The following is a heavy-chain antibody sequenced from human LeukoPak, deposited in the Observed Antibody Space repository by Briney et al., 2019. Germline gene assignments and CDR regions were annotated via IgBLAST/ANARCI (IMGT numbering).Heavy chain of an antibody. J-gene: IGHJ4*02. CDR3: TRGEYDILTGLSFDY. D-gene: IGHD3-9*01. CDR2: IYYSGST. V-gene: IGHV4-39*06. Sequence: SETLSLTCTVSGGSISNYYWGWIRQPPGEGLEWIGSIYYSGSTYYNSSLQSRVTISVHMSNNQFALKLSSVTAADTAVYYCTRGEYDILTGLSFDYWGQGTLVTVSS. CDR1: GGSISNYY.